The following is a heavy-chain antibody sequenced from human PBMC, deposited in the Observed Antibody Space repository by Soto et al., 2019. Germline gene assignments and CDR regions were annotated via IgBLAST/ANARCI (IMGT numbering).Heavy chain of an antibody. CDR3: ARDHSSSYGYYYYYGMDV. D-gene: IGHD6-13*01. CDR1: GYTFTSYA. J-gene: IGHJ6*02. Sequence: ASVKVSCKASGYTFTSYAMHWVRQAPGQRLEWMGWIDAGNGNTNYAQKLQGRVTMTTDTSTSTAYMELRSLRSDDTAVYYCARDHSSSYGYYYYYGMDVWGQGTTVTVSS. CDR2: IDAGNGNT. V-gene: IGHV1-3*01.